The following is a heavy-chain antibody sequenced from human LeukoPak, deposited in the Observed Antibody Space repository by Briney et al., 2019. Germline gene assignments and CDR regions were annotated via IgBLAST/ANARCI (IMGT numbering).Heavy chain of an antibody. CDR2: IYSGGST. Sequence: PGGSLRLSCAASGFTFSSYEMNWVRQAPGKGLEWVSVIYSGGSTYYADSVKGRFTISRDNSKNTLYLQMNSLRAEDTAVYYCAKYRYCSSTSCYGAFDYWGQGTLVTVSS. CDR1: GFTFSSYE. J-gene: IGHJ4*02. D-gene: IGHD2-2*01. V-gene: IGHV3-53*01. CDR3: AKYRYCSSTSCYGAFDY.